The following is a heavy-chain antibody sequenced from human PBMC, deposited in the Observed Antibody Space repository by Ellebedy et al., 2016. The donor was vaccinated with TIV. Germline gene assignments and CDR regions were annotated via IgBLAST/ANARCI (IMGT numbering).Heavy chain of an antibody. Sequence: GESLKISXAASGFTFSSYGMHWVRQAPGKGLEWVAVIWYDGSNKYYADSVKGRFTISRDNSKNTLYLQMNSLRAEDTAVYYCARDRGEAVTTLDWYFDLWGRGTLVTVSS. CDR1: GFTFSSYG. CDR3: ARDRGEAVTTLDWYFDL. V-gene: IGHV3-33*01. J-gene: IGHJ2*01. D-gene: IGHD4-11*01. CDR2: IWYDGSNK.